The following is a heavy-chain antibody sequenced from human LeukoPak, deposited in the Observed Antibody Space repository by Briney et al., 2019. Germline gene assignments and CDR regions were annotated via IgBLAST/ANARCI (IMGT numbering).Heavy chain of an antibody. CDR2: ISSSGSTI. CDR1: GFTFSNYA. V-gene: IGHV3-48*03. D-gene: IGHD2-2*01. J-gene: IGHJ4*02. Sequence: TGRSLRLSCAASGFTFSNYAMHWVRQAPGKGLEWVSYISSSGSTIYYADSVKGRFTISRDNAKNSLYLQMNSLRAEETAVYYCARRYCSSTSCTLDYWGQGTLVTVSS. CDR3: ARRYCSSTSCTLDY.